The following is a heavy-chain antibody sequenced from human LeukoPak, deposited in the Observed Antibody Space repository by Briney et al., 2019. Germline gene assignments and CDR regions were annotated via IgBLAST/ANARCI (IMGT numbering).Heavy chain of an antibody. D-gene: IGHD6-6*01. CDR1: GYAFPGYF. J-gene: IGHJ4*02. CDR2: INPTGGST. Sequence: ASVKVSCKASGYAFPGYFMHWVRQAPGQGLEWMGIINPTGGSTTYAQKFQGRVTMTRDTSTSTVYMELSSLRSDDTAVYYCARTAARRFDHWGQGTLVTVSS. CDR3: ARTAARRFDH. V-gene: IGHV1-46*01.